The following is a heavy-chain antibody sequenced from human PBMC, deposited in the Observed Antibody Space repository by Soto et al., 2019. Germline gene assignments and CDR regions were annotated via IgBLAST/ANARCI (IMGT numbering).Heavy chain of an antibody. V-gene: IGHV4-34*01. CDR2: INHRGSA. CDR3: ARGSRVKIPAATGRDYYYHGLDV. Sequence: ASETLSLTCAVYGGSFRGYYWSWIRQPTGKGLEWIGEINHRGSANYNPSVKSRVTISVDTSKNQFSLKLNSVTAADTAMYYCARGSRVKIPAATGRDYYYHGLDVWAQGTAVTVSS. D-gene: IGHD1-26*01. CDR1: GGSFRGYY. J-gene: IGHJ6*02.